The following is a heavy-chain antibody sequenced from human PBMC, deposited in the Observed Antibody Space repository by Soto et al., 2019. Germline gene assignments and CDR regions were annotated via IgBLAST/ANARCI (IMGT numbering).Heavy chain of an antibody. CDR2: INPSGGST. CDR1: GYTFTSYY. V-gene: IGHV1-46*03. J-gene: IGHJ4*02. CDR3: ARLGIVATIGRAFDY. Sequence: ASVKVSCKASGYTFTSYYMHWVRQAPGQGLEWMGIINPSGGSTSYAQKFQGRVTMTRDTSTSTVYMELSSLRSEDTAVYYCARLGIVATIGRAFDYWGQGPLVTVSS. D-gene: IGHD5-12*01.